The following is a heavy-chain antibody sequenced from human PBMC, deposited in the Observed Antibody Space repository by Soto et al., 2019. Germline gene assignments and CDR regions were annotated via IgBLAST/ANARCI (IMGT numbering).Heavy chain of an antibody. V-gene: IGHV5-51*01. J-gene: IGHJ6*02. CDR2: IYPGDSDT. CDR1: GYSFTSYW. D-gene: IGHD6-19*01. CDR3: ARHYISSGWSKGYYYYYGMDV. Sequence: PGESLKISCKGSGYSFTSYWIGWVRQMPGKGLEWMGIIYPGDSDTRYSPSFQGQVTISADKSISTAYLQWSSMKASDTAMYYCARHYISSGWSKGYYYYYGMDVWGQGTTVTVSS.